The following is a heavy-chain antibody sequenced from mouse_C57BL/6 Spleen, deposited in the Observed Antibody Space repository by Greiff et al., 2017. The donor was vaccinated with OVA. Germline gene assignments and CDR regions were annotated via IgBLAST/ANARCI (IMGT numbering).Heavy chain of an antibody. CDR2: INPSSGYT. D-gene: IGHD2-1*01. V-gene: IGHV1-7*01. Sequence: QVQLQQSGAELVKPGASVKLSCKASGYTFTSYWMHWVKQRPGQGLEWIGYINPSSGYTKYNQKFKDKATLTADKSSSTAYMQLSSLTYEDSAVCYCAREKDGNYLFAYWGQGTLVTVSA. CDR3: AREKDGNYLFAY. CDR1: GYTFTSYW. J-gene: IGHJ3*01.